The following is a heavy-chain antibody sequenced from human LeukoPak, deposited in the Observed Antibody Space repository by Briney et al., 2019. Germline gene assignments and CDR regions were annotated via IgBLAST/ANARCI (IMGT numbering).Heavy chain of an antibody. CDR2: IYSSRST. J-gene: IGHJ4*02. Sequence: SETLSLTCTVSGGSISNYYWSWIRQPAGKGLEFIGRIYSSRSTNYNPSLKSRVTMSVDTSKNQFSLKLSSVTAADTAVYYCARGGIGTSLDYWGQGTLVTVSS. V-gene: IGHV4-4*07. CDR3: ARGGIGTSLDY. CDR1: GGSISNYY. D-gene: IGHD2-21*01.